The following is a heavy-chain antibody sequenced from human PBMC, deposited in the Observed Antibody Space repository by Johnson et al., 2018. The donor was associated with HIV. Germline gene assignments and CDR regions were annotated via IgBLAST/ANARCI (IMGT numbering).Heavy chain of an antibody. CDR2: ISYDGSNK. D-gene: IGHD2-15*01. Sequence: QEQLVESGGGVVRPGGSLRLSCAASGFTFSSYAMHWVRQAPGKGLEWVAVISYDGSNKYYADSVKGRFTISRDNSKNTLYLQMNSLRAEDTAVYYCAREQGGFHIWGQGTPVSVSS. J-gene: IGHJ3*02. V-gene: IGHV3-30*14. CDR3: AREQGGFHI. CDR1: GFTFSSYA.